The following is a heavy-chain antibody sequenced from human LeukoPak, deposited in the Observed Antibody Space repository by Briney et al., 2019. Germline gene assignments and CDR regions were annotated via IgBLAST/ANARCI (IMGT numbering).Heavy chain of an antibody. CDR1: GFSFSSYV. CDR2: ISGSGGST. CDR3: ARDVAFCGGDCY. D-gene: IGHD2-21*02. V-gene: IGHV3-23*01. Sequence: GGSLRLSCAASGFSFSSYVMSWVRQAPGKGLEWVSAISGSGGSTYYADSVKGRFTISRDNSKNTLYLQMNSLRDEDTAVYYCARDVAFCGGDCYWGPGTLVTVSS. J-gene: IGHJ4*02.